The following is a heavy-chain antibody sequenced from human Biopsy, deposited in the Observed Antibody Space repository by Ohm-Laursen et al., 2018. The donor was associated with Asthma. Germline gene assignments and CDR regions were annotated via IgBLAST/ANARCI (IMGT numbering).Heavy chain of an antibody. CDR2: IPQGGAT. D-gene: IGHD2-8*01. CDR3: ASGPQWSGLDI. Sequence: SDTLSLTCALNRGPFRGYVWAWIRPPPGKGLEWIGEIPQGGATTVNPSLKSRVTISMDPSKSQLYLSLRPLTAADTAVYYCASGPQWSGLDIWGQGTTVTVSS. J-gene: IGHJ6*02. CDR1: RGPFRGYV. V-gene: IGHV4-34*01.